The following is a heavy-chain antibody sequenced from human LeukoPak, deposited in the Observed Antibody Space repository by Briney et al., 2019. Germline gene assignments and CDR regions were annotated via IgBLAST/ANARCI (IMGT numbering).Heavy chain of an antibody. CDR2: IYHSGST. CDR3: ARHDVVTRSFDY. CDR1: GYSISSGYY. J-gene: IGHJ4*02. V-gene: IGHV4-38-2*01. D-gene: IGHD4-23*01. Sequence: SETLSLTCAVSGYSISSGYYWGWIRQPPGKGLERIGSIYHSGSTYYNPSLKSRVTISVDTSKNQFSLKLSSVTAADTAVYYCARHDVVTRSFDYWGQGTLVTVSS.